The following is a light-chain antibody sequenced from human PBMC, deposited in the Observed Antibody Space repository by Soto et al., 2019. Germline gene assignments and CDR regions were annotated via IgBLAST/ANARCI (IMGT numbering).Light chain of an antibody. V-gene: IGLV1-40*01. CDR3: PSFDSRLTEEI. J-gene: IGLJ1*01. CDR2: GNN. Sequence: QPVLTQPPSVSGALGQRVTISCTGSSSNIGAGYDVHWYQQQLPGTAPKLLIYGNNNRPSGVPARFSGYKSGTSASLAITGLQAEDEADYYCPSFDSRLTEEIFGPGTKLTVL. CDR1: SSNIGAGYD.